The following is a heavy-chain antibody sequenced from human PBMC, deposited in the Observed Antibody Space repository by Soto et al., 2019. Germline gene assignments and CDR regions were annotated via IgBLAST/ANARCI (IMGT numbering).Heavy chain of an antibody. V-gene: IGHV3-49*03. Sequence: GGSLRLSCTASGFTFGDYAMSWFRQAPGKGLEWVGFIRSKAYGGTTEYAASVKGRFTISRDDSKSIAYLQMNSLKTEDTAVYYCTRGGEPNYYYYGMDVWGQGTTVTVSS. CDR2: IRSKAYGGTT. CDR1: GFTFGDYA. D-gene: IGHD3-16*01. CDR3: TRGGEPNYYYYGMDV. J-gene: IGHJ6*02.